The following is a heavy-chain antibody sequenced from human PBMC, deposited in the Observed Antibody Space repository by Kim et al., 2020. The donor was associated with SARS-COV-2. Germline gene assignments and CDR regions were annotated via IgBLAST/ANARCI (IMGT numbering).Heavy chain of an antibody. D-gene: IGHD3-10*01. Sequence: SVKVSCKASGGTFSSYAISWVRQAPGQGLEWMGGIIPIFGTANYAQKFQGRVTITADESTSTAYMELSSLRSEDTAVYYCASPYYYGSGSPLSLDYWVQGTLVTVSS. J-gene: IGHJ4*02. V-gene: IGHV1-69*13. CDR3: ASPYYYGSGSPLSLDY. CDR1: GGTFSSYA. CDR2: IIPIFGTA.